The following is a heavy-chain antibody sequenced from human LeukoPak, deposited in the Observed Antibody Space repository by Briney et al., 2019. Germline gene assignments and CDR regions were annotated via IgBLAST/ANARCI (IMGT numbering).Heavy chain of an antibody. CDR2: INTDGSST. V-gene: IGHV3-74*01. J-gene: IGHJ4*02. CDR1: GFTFSSYW. Sequence: PGGSLRLSCAASGFTFSSYWMHSVRQAPGKGLLWVSRINTDGSSTNFADSVRGRFTISRDNAKNTLYLQMNSLRAEDTAVYYCTRDLRGTHYGRFTDWRQGTLVTVSS. D-gene: IGHD1-26*01. CDR3: TRDLRGTHYGRFTD.